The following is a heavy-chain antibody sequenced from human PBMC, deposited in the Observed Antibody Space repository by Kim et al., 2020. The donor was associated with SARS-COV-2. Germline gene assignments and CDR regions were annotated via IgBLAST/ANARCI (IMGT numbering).Heavy chain of an antibody. J-gene: IGHJ4*02. Sequence: GESLRLSCVASGFTLKNYCMHWVRQAPGKGLEWVAFISHNGNYRKYADSAKGRVTITRDNSRNTLSLAMDSLRGRETAVYYCAIDRRYCDSTFCSTDHCDSWGQGTPVTVYS. CDR1: GFTLKNYC. CDR3: AIDRRYCDSTFCSTDHCDS. CDR2: ISHNGNYR. V-gene: IGHV3-30*03. D-gene: IGHD3-9*01.